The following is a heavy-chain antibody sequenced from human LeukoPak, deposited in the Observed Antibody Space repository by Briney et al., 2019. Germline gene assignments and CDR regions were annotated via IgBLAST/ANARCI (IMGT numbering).Heavy chain of an antibody. CDR1: GGSISSGGYY. D-gene: IGHD1-1*01. V-gene: IGHV4-31*03. CDR3: ASTSTTRGYYFDY. CDR2: IYYSGST. J-gene: IGHJ4*02. Sequence: SETLSLTCTVSGGSISSGGYYWSWIRQHPGKGLEWIWYIYYSGSTYYNPSLKSRVTISVNTSKNQFSLKLSSVTAADTAVYYCASTSTTRGYYFDYWGQGTLVTVSS.